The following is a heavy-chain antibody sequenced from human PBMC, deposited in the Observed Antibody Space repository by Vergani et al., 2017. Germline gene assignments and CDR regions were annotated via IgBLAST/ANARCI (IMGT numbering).Heavy chain of an antibody. V-gene: IGHV4-39*07. CDR3: ARGPYVRWRYCGGDCPRGYFDY. J-gene: IGHJ4*02. CDR2: IYYSGST. D-gene: IGHD2-21*02. Sequence: QLQLQESGPGLVKPSETLSLTCTVSGGSISSSSYYWGWIRQPPGKGLEWIGSIYYSGSTYYNPSLKSRVTISVDTSKNQFSLKLSPVTAADTAVYYCARGPYVRWRYCGGDCPRGYFDYWGQGTLVTVSS. CDR1: GGSISSSSYY.